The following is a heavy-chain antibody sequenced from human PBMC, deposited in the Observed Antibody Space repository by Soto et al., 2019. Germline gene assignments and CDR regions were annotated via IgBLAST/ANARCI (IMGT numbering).Heavy chain of an antibody. J-gene: IGHJ5*02. V-gene: IGHV4-59*08. Sequence: QVQLQESGPGLVKPSETLSLTCTVSGGSISSNYWSWIRQPPGKGLEWIGYIYYSGSTKYNPSLKSRVTISVDTSKNQFSLKLSCVTAADTAVYYCVNGGCSGGSCYPWISWFDPWGQGTLVTVSS. D-gene: IGHD2-15*01. CDR1: GGSISSNY. CDR3: VNGGCSGGSCYPWISWFDP. CDR2: IYYSGST.